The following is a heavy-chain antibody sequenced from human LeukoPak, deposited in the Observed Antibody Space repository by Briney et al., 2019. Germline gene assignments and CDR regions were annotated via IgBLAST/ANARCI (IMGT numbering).Heavy chain of an antibody. V-gene: IGHV3-66*01. D-gene: IGHD6-19*01. CDR3: ARELHGVAGTSGFG. Sequence: GGSLRLSCAASGFTVSSNYTSWVRQAPGKGLEWVSVIYSGGSTYYADSVKGGFTISRDNSKNTLYLQMNSLRAEDTAVYYCARELHGVAGTSGFGWGQGTLVTVSS. CDR2: IYSGGST. CDR1: GFTVSSNY. J-gene: IGHJ4*02.